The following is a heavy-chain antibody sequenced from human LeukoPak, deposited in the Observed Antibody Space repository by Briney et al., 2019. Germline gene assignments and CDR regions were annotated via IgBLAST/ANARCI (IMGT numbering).Heavy chain of an antibody. CDR1: GFTFSTYW. D-gene: IGHD6-13*01. CDR2: INTDGSTT. J-gene: IGHJ4*02. Sequence: GGSLRLSCVVSGFTFSTYWMYWVRQAPGKGLVWVSRINTDGSTTNYADSVKGRFTISRDNIKNTLYLQMNTLRADDTAVYYCVAAGTFDYWGQGALVTVSS. V-gene: IGHV3-74*01. CDR3: VAAGTFDY.